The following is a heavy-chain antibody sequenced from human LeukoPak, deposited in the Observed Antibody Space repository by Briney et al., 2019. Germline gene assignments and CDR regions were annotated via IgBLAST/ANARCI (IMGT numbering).Heavy chain of an antibody. CDR1: GGTFSSYA. J-gene: IGHJ4*02. V-gene: IGHV1-69*13. D-gene: IGHD2-15*01. CDR3: ARGAIGYCSGGSCYPTYFDY. CDR2: IIPIFGTA. Sequence: GASVTVSRKASGGTFSSYAISWVRQAPAQGLEWMGGIIPIFGTANYAKKFQGRVTITADDSTSTAYMELSSLRSEDTAVCYCARGAIGYCSGGSCYPTYFDYWGQGTLVTVSS.